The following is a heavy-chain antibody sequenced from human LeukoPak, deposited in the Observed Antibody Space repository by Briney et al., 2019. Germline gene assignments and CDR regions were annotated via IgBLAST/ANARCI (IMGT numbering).Heavy chain of an antibody. CDR1: GFTFSSYS. D-gene: IGHD3-10*01. J-gene: IGHJ3*01. Sequence: GGSLRLSCAASGFTFSSYSMNWFRQAPGKGLEWVSYISHSSSIISYADSVKGRFTISRDNAKNSLYLQMNSLRAEDTALYYCARVSGSRNYYFGAFDAWGQGTMVTVSA. CDR3: ARVSGSRNYYFGAFDA. CDR2: ISHSSSII. V-gene: IGHV3-48*01.